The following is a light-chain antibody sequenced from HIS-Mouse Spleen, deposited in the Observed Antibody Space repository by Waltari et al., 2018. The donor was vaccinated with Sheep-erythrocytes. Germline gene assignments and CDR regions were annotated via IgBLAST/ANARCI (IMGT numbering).Light chain of an antibody. CDR2: GAS. Sequence: EIVMTQSPPTLSVSPGERATLSCRASQSVSSNLAWYQQKPGQAPRLLIYGASTRATGIPARFSGSGSGTEFTLTISSMQSEDFATYYCQQANSFPLSFGGGTKVEIK. CDR3: QQANSFPLS. V-gene: IGKV3-15*01. CDR1: QSVSSN. J-gene: IGKJ4*01.